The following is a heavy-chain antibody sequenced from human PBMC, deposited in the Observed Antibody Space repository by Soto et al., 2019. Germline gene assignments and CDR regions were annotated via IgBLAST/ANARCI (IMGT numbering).Heavy chain of an antibody. CDR1: GFTFSSYG. CDR2: IWHDGSNK. J-gene: IGHJ4*02. D-gene: IGHD3-10*01. CDR3: ARDAGEGLWFGESYLGAYYFDY. Sequence: QVQLVESGGGVVQPGRSLRLSCAASGFTFSSYGMHWVRQAPGKGLEWVAVIWHDGSNKYYADSVKGRFTISRDNSKNTLYLQMNSLIAEDTAVYYCARDAGEGLWFGESYLGAYYFDYWGQGTLVTVSS. V-gene: IGHV3-33*01.